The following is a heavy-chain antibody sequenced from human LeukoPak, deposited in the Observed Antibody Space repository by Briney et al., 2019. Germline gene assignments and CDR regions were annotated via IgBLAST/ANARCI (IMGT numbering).Heavy chain of an antibody. CDR3: ARGLVAAPDNWFDP. J-gene: IGHJ5*02. CDR1: GGSISYYY. CDR2: IYDSGST. V-gene: IGHV4-59*12. Sequence: PSETLSLTCTVSGGSISYYYWSWLRQPPGKGLEWIGYIYDSGSTNYNPSLKSRVTISVDTSKNQFSLKLSSVTAADTAVYYCARGLVAAPDNWFDPWGQGTLVTVSS. D-gene: IGHD6-6*01.